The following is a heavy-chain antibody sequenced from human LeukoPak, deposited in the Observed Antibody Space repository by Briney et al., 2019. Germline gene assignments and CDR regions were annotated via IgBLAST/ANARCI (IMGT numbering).Heavy chain of an antibody. J-gene: IGHJ4*02. CDR3: ARGSETYLDY. Sequence: GGSLRLSCAASAFTFSSYSMNWARQAPGKGLEWVSSISSSSSYIYYADSVKGRFTISRDNAKNSLYLQMNSLRAEDTAVYYCARGSETYLDYWGQGTLVTVSS. V-gene: IGHV3-21*01. CDR2: ISSSSSYI. CDR1: AFTFSSYS.